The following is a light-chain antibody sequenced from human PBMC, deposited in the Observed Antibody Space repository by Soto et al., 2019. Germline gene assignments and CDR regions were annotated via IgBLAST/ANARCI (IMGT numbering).Light chain of an antibody. J-gene: IGLJ1*01. CDR3: GSYAGGDV. CDR2: DVR. V-gene: IGLV2-11*01. Sequence: LIQRRSVSGSPVLSGTIPCTATSRAVGGYSYVSWYQQYPGKGPKLMMYDVRKRPSGVPGRFSGSKSGSLASLTICGLRAKDEANYYPGSYAGGDVFGSGRKV. CDR1: SRAVGGYSY.